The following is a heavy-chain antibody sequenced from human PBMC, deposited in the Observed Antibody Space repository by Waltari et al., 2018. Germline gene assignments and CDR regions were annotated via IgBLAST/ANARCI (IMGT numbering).Heavy chain of an antibody. CDR1: GGSISSYY. CDR3: ARDLPGLPGYMDV. J-gene: IGHJ6*03. V-gene: IGHV4-4*07. D-gene: IGHD7-27*01. CDR2: IYTSGST. Sequence: QVQLQESGPGLVKPSETLTLTCTVSGGSISSYYWSWIRQHAGKGLEWIGRIYTSGSTNYNPSLKSRVTMSVDTSKNQFSLKLSSLTDADTAVYYCARDLPGLPGYMDVWGKGTTVTISS.